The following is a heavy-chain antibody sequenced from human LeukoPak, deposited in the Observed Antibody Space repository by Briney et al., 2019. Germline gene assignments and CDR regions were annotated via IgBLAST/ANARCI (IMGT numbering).Heavy chain of an antibody. CDR3: ARNSGSYYGRDY. D-gene: IGHD1-26*01. J-gene: IGHJ4*02. CDR1: GFTFSSYS. V-gene: IGHV3-21*01. CDR2: ISSSSSYI. Sequence: GGSLRLSCAASGFTFSSYSMNWVRQAPGRGLEWVSSISSSSSYIYYADSVKGRLTISRDNAKNSLYLQMNSLRADDGAVYYCARNSGSYYGRDYWGQGTLVTVSS.